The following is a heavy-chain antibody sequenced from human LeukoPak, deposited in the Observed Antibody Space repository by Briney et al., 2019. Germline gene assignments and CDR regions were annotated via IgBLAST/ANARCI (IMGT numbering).Heavy chain of an antibody. CDR3: ARERAMKISSSPYYYYYYMDV. CDR2: IYYSGST. Sequence: SETLSLTCTVSGGSISSSSYYWGWIRQPPGKGLEWIGSIYYSGSTYYNPSLKSRVTISVDTSKNQFSLKLSSVTAADTAVYYCARERAMKISSSPYYYYYYMDVWGKGTTVTVSS. V-gene: IGHV4-39*07. CDR1: GGSISSSSYY. J-gene: IGHJ6*03. D-gene: IGHD6-6*01.